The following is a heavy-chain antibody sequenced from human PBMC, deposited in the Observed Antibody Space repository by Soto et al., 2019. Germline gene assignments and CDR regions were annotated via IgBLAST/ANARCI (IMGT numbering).Heavy chain of an antibody. CDR3: ARDPGGERRFGWGYGMDV. D-gene: IGHD1-1*01. CDR2: ISYDGSNK. CDR1: GFTFSSYA. V-gene: IGHV3-30-3*01. J-gene: IGHJ6*02. Sequence: PGGSLRLSCAASGFTFSSYAMHWVRQAPGKGLEWVAVISYDGSNKYYADSVKGRFTISRDNSKNTLYLQMNSLRAEDTAVYYCARDPGGERRFGWGYGMDVWGQGTTVTVSS.